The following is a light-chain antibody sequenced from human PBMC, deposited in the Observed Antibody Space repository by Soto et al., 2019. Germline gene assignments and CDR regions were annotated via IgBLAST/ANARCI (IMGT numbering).Light chain of an antibody. CDR3: AAWDDSLSCLA. Sequence: QSVLTQPPSASGTPGQRVTLSCSGSSSDIGSNYVFWYQKFPGTAPKLLIYNSNQRPSGVPDRFSGSKSGTSASLAISGLRSEDEADYYCAAWDDSLSCLAFGGGTKLTVL. CDR2: NSN. J-gene: IGLJ2*01. V-gene: IGLV1-47*01. CDR1: SSDIGSNY.